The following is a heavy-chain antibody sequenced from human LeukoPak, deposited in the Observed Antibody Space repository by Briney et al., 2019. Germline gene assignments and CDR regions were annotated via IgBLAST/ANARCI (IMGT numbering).Heavy chain of an antibody. CDR2: ISNSGSAI. CDR1: GFTFSDYY. CDR3: GRGHWGLDY. J-gene: IGHJ4*02. Sequence: PGGSLRLSCAASGFTFSDYYMNWIRQAPGKGLEWVSYISNSGSAIYYADSVKGRFTISRDNAKSSLYLQMNSLRAEDTAVYYCGRGHWGLDYWGQGTLVTVSS. D-gene: IGHD7-27*01. V-gene: IGHV3-11*04.